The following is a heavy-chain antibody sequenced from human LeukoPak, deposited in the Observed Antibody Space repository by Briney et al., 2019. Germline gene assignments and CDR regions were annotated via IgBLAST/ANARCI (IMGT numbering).Heavy chain of an antibody. Sequence: GGSLRLSCAASGFTFSSYSMNWVRQAPGKGLEWVSYISSSSSTIYYADSVKGRFTISRDNAKNSLYLQMNSLRAEDTAVYYCARDSGSFWSGYYGGDYYYYYGMDVWGQGTTVTVSS. CDR2: ISSSSSTI. D-gene: IGHD3-3*01. V-gene: IGHV3-48*01. CDR3: ARDSGSFWSGYYGGDYYYYYGMDV. CDR1: GFTFSSYS. J-gene: IGHJ6*02.